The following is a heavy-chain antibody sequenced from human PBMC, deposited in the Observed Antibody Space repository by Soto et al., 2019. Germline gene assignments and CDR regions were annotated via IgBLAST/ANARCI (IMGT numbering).Heavy chain of an antibody. D-gene: IGHD2-2*01. CDR2: ISSSSSYI. J-gene: IGHJ5*02. Sequence: GGSLRLSCAASGFTFSSYSMNWVRQAPGKGLEWVSSISSSSSYIYYADSVKGRFTISRGNAKNSLYLQMNSLRAEDTAVYYCARDVVVVPAAIHWFDPWGQGTLVTVSS. CDR3: ARDVVVVPAAIHWFDP. V-gene: IGHV3-21*01. CDR1: GFTFSSYS.